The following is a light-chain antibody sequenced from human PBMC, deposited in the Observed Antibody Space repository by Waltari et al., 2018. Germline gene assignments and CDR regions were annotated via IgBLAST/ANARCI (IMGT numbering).Light chain of an antibody. CDR2: GAS. J-gene: IGKJ1*01. CDR3: QQYNNWHGT. V-gene: IGKV3-15*01. CDR1: QSVSRN. Sequence: EIVMTQSPVTLSVSPGERATLSCRASQSVSRNLAWYQQKPGQAPRLLIYGASTRATGIPARFSGSGSGTEFTLTISSLQSEDFAVYYCQQYNNWHGTFGQGTKVEIK.